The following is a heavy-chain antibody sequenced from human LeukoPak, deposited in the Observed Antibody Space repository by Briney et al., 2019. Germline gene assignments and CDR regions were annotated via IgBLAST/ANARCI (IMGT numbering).Heavy chain of an antibody. D-gene: IGHD6-19*01. J-gene: IGHJ1*01. CDR3: ARPVAGPTSEYFQH. CDR1: GVAISRSGDY. V-gene: IGHV4-39*01. Sequence: SETLSLTCTVSGVAISRSGDYWGWIRQPPGKGLEWIGSIYYSGNTYYNPSLKSRVTISVDTSKNQFSLKLSSVTAADTAVYYCARPVAGPTSEYFQHWGQGTLVTVSS. CDR2: IYYSGNT.